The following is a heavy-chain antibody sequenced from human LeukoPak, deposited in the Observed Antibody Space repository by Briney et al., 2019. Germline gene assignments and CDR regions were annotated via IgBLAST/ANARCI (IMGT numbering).Heavy chain of an antibody. CDR2: ITSSGDTI. Sequence: GGSLRLSCAASGFTFSDYYMNWIRQAPGKGLEWISYITSSGDTIYYADSVKGRFTISRDNAKNSLYLQMNSLRAEDTALYYCARVGYYDSSGYYYFDYWGQGTLVTVSS. D-gene: IGHD3-22*01. V-gene: IGHV3-11*01. CDR1: GFTFSDYY. CDR3: ARVGYYDSSGYYYFDY. J-gene: IGHJ4*02.